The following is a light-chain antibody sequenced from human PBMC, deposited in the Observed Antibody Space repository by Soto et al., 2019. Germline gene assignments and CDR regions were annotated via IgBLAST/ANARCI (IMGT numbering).Light chain of an antibody. CDR2: LTS. V-gene: IGKV1-39*01. Sequence: DIQMTQSPSSLSASVGDRVTITCRASRSIGNYLNWYQQKPESAPKLLIYLTSGLQSGVPSRFSGSGSGTDFTLTISSLQPEDFATYYCQQSYSTPYSFGQGTKLEIK. CDR3: QQSYSTPYS. CDR1: RSIGNY. J-gene: IGKJ2*01.